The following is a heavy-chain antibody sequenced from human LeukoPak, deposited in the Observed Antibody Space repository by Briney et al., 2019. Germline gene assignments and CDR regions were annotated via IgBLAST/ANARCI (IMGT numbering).Heavy chain of an antibody. CDR1: GFTFSSYS. D-gene: IGHD1-26*01. Sequence: PGGSLRLSCAASGFTFSSYSMNWVRQAPGKGLEWVSSISSSSSYIYYADSVKGRFTISRDNAKNSLYLQMNSLRAEDTAVYYWAWESRSGSHGDYWGQGTLVTVSS. CDR3: AWESRSGSHGDY. J-gene: IGHJ4*02. CDR2: ISSSSSYI. V-gene: IGHV3-21*01.